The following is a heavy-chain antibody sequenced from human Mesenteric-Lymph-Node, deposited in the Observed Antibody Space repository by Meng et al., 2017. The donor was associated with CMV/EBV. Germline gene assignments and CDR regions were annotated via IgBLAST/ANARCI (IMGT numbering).Heavy chain of an antibody. CDR3: VRDSSGYYYFDF. Sequence: GESLKISCAACGFTFSSYDMHWVRQATGKGLEWVSAIGTAGDTYYPGSVKGQFTISRENAKNSLYLQMNSLRAGDTAVYYCVRDSSGYYYFDFWGQGTLVTVSS. J-gene: IGHJ4*02. V-gene: IGHV3-13*03. D-gene: IGHD3-22*01. CDR2: IGTAGDT. CDR1: GFTFSSYD.